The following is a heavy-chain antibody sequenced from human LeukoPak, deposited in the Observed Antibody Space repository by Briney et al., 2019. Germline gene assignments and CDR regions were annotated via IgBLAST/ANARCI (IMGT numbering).Heavy chain of an antibody. CDR3: SRDGDGKRYFDY. D-gene: IGHD4-23*01. CDR2: INPNSGDT. CDR1: GYTFTGYY. Sequence: GASVKVSCKASGYTFTGYYMHWVRQAPGQGLEWMGWINPNSGDTNYAQKFQGRVIITWDTSLSTAYLQLSRLTSDDSAVDYCSRDGDGKRYFDYWGQGTLVTVFS. V-gene: IGHV1-2*02. J-gene: IGHJ4*02.